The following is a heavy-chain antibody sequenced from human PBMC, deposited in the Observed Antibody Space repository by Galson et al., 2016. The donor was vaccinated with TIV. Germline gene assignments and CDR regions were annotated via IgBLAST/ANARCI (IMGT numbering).Heavy chain of an antibody. D-gene: IGHD5-12*01. CDR1: GFTFSNYA. Sequence: SLRLSCAASGFTFSNYAMYWVRQAPGKGLEWVAVISYDGSNKYYADSVKGRFTISRDNSKNTLYLQMNTLRVEDTAVYYCARDRGSIVATTLDYWGQGTLVTVSS. CDR2: ISYDGSNK. V-gene: IGHV3-30*04. J-gene: IGHJ4*02. CDR3: ARDRGSIVATTLDY.